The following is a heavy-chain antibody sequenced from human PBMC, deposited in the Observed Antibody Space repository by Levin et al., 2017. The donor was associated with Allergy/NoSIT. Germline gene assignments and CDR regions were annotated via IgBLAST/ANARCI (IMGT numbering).Heavy chain of an antibody. D-gene: IGHD2-8*01. V-gene: IGHV3-23*01. CDR2: ISGSGGST. CDR3: AKDNGVGPYGLDV. Sequence: LSLTCAASGFTFSAYAMIWVRQAPGKGLEWVASISGSGGSTDYADSVEGRFTIFRHNSKETLYLQMNSLRGDDTAVYYCAKDNGVGPYGLDVWGQGTTVTVSS. CDR1: GFTFSAYA. J-gene: IGHJ6*02.